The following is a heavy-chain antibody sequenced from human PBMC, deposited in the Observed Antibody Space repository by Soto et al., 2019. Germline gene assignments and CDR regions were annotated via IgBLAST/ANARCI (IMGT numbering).Heavy chain of an antibody. CDR1: GFTFSDYW. Sequence: EVQLVESGGGLVQPGGSLRLSCAASGFTFSDYWMSWVRQAPGKGLECVANIKRDGSEKYYVDPVKGRFTISRDNAKNSLYLQMNILRAEDTAVYYCATSMGRGGNDYWGQGTLVTVSS. D-gene: IGHD3-10*01. CDR3: ATSMGRGGNDY. J-gene: IGHJ4*02. CDR2: IKRDGSEK. V-gene: IGHV3-7*05.